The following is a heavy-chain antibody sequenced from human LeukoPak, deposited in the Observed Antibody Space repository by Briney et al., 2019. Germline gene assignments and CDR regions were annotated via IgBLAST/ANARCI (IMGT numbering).Heavy chain of an antibody. CDR1: GVTLNNYA. CDR3: ARRVAYYFDY. D-gene: IGHD5-12*01. Sequence: SVKVSCKASGVTLNNYAISWVRQAPGQGLEWMGGIIPIFNTANYAQKFQGRVTITTDESTNTAYLELSSLRSEDTAVYYCARRVAYYFDYWGQGTLVTVSS. V-gene: IGHV1-69*05. J-gene: IGHJ4*02. CDR2: IIPIFNTA.